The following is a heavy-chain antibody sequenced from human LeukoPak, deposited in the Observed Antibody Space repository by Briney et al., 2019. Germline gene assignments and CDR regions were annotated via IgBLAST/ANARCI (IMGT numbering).Heavy chain of an antibody. Sequence: GGSLRLSCTAAGFTFGDYAMSWFRQAPGKGLGWVAVIWYDGSNKYYADSVKGRFTISRDNSKNTLYLQMNSLRAEDMAVYYCARDADGLGYWGQGTLVTVSS. J-gene: IGHJ4*02. CDR3: ARDADGLGY. V-gene: IGHV3-33*01. D-gene: IGHD3-16*01. CDR2: IWYDGSNK. CDR1: GFTFGDYA.